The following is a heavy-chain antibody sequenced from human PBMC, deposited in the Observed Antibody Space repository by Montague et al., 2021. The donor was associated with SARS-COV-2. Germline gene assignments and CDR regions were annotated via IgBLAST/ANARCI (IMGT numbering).Heavy chain of an antibody. Sequence: SLRLSCAASGFTFTDYWMTWIRQAPGKGLEWVANIKQDGTLAYYVASVKGRFTISRDNAKNSLYLQMNSLRAEDTAVYYCARDASVVFDYWGQGTLVTVSS. CDR3: ARDASVVFDY. D-gene: IGHD2-15*01. J-gene: IGHJ4*02. CDR1: GFTFTDYW. V-gene: IGHV3-7*01. CDR2: IKQDGTLA.